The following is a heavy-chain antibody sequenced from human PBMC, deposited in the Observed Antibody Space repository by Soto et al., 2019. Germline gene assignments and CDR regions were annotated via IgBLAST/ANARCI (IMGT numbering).Heavy chain of an antibody. J-gene: IGHJ6*02. CDR1: GYTFTGYY. CDR3: GREAVAQVRYYYYGMDV. Sequence: ASVKVSCKASGYTFTGYYMHWVRQAHGQGLEWMGWINPNSGGTNYAQKFQGWVTMTRDTSISTAYMELSRLRSDDTAVYYCGREAVAQVRYYYYGMDVWGQGTTVTVSS. D-gene: IGHD6-19*01. V-gene: IGHV1-2*04. CDR2: INPNSGGT.